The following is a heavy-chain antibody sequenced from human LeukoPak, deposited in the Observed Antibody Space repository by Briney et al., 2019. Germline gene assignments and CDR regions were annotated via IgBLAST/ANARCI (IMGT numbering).Heavy chain of an antibody. CDR3: ARDTRSSSSLDYYYYGMDV. V-gene: IGHV1-2*04. Sequence: GASVKVSCKASGYTFTGYYMHWVRQAPGQGLEWMGWINPNSGGTNYAQKFQGWVTMTRDTSISTAYMELSRLRSDDTAVYYCARDTRSSSSLDYYYYGMDVWGQGTTVTVSS. D-gene: IGHD6-13*01. J-gene: IGHJ6*02. CDR1: GYTFTGYY. CDR2: INPNSGGT.